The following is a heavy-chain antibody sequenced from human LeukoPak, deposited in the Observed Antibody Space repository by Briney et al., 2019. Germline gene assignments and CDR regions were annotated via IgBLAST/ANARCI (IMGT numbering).Heavy chain of an antibody. CDR3: ARGGQRYTSSWGDFDY. D-gene: IGHD6-6*01. CDR1: GYTFTTYD. Sequence: TSVKVCWKASGYTFTTYDINWVRRATGQGLEWMAWMNPNSGNTGYAQRFQGRVTITKSTTISTAYMELSSLRSEDTAVYYCARGGQRYTSSWGDFDYWGQGTLVTVSS. J-gene: IGHJ4*02. V-gene: IGHV1-8*03. CDR2: MNPNSGNT.